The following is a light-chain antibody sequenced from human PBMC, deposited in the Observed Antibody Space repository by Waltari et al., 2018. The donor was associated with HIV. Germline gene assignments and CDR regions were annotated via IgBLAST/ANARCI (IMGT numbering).Light chain of an antibody. CDR2: DDN. V-gene: IGLV3-1*01. CDR3: QAWDSSTVV. J-gene: IGLJ2*01. CDR1: KLGKKY. Sequence: SYEVTQPPSVSVSPGQTASITCSGHKLGKKYTACYQQKPGQSPVLVIYDDNKRRSGTPERFSGSNSGDTATLTISGTQAMDEADYYCQAWDSSTVVFGGGTRLTVL.